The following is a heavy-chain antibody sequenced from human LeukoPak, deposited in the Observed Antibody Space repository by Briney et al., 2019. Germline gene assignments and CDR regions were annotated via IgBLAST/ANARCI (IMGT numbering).Heavy chain of an antibody. V-gene: IGHV3-21*01. D-gene: IGHD4-17*01. J-gene: IGHJ3*02. CDR1: GFTFSSYS. Sequence: GGSLRLSCAASGFTFSSYSMNWVRQAPGKGLEWVSSISSSSSYIYYADSVKGRFTIPRDNAKNSLYLQMNSLRAEDTAVYYCARDRNGDYQRDYDAFDIWGQGTMVTVSS. CDR3: ARDRNGDYQRDYDAFDI. CDR2: ISSSSSYI.